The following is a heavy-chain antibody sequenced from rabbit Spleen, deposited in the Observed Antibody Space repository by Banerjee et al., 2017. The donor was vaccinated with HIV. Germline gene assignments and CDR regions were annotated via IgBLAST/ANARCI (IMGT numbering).Heavy chain of an antibody. Sequence: SLEESGGDLVKPGASLTLTCTASGFSFSTTYYICWVRQAPGKGLEWIGCGYPDGIGSTAYASWAKGRFTISKSSSSTVTLQMTSLTAADTATYFCARGSAAMAMVITGFYLTLWGPGTLVTVS. CDR3: ARGSAAMAMVITGFYLTL. D-gene: IGHD2-1*01. V-gene: IGHV1S40*01. CDR2: GYPDGIGST. J-gene: IGHJ4*01. CDR1: GFSFSTTYY.